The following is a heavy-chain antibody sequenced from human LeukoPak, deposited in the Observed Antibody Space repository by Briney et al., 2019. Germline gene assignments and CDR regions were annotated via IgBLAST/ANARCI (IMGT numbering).Heavy chain of an antibody. CDR1: GYTFTGYY. Sequence: ASVKVSCKASGYTFTGYYMHWVRQAPGQGLEWMGWINPNSGGTNYAQKFQGRVTMTRDTSISTAYMELSRLRSDDTAVYYCAREVDYYDSSDYFPLGYWGRGTLVTVSS. CDR2: INPNSGGT. J-gene: IGHJ4*02. D-gene: IGHD3-22*01. V-gene: IGHV1-2*02. CDR3: AREVDYYDSSDYFPLGY.